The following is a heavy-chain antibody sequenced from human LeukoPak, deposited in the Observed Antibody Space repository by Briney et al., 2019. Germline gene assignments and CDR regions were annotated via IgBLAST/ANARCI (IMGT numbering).Heavy chain of an antibody. CDR2: INTYNGNT. J-gene: IGHJ6*02. D-gene: IGHD6-13*01. V-gene: IGHV1-18*01. Sequence: ASLKVSCKASGYSFTSYAINWVRQAPGQGLEWMGWINTYNGNTEYAQNLQGTVTMTTHTSTSTAYMELRSLTSDDTAVYYCARDPLRSTWSTYYNALDVWGQGTTVTVSS. CDR1: GYSFTSYA. CDR3: ARDPLRSTWSTYYNALDV.